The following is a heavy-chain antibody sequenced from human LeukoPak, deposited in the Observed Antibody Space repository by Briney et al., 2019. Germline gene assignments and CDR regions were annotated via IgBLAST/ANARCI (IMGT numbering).Heavy chain of an antibody. CDR2: IYSGGST. D-gene: IGHD3-10*01. J-gene: IGHJ4*02. CDR3: AKASTFGELNRPFDY. Sequence: PGGSLRLSCAASGFTVSSNYMSWVRQAPGKGLEWVSVIYSGGSTYYSDSVKGRFTISRDNSKNTLYLQMNSLRAEDTAIYYCAKASTFGELNRPFDYWGQGTPVTVS. V-gene: IGHV3-53*01. CDR1: GFTVSSNY.